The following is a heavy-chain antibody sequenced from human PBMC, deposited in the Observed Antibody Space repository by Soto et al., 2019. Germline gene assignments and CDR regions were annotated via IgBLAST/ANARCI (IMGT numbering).Heavy chain of an antibody. Sequence: EVQLLESGGGLVQPGGSLRLYCAASGFTFSSYAMSWVRQAPGKGLEWVSAISGSGGSTYYADPVKGRFTISRDNSKNTLYLQMNSLRAEDTAVYYCAKEGAIAAAGTSYFDYLGQGTLVTVSS. V-gene: IGHV3-23*01. J-gene: IGHJ4*02. D-gene: IGHD6-13*01. CDR1: GFTFSSYA. CDR2: ISGSGGST. CDR3: AKEGAIAAAGTSYFDY.